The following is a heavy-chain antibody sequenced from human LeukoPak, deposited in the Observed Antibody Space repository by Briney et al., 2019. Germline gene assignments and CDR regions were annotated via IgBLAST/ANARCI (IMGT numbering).Heavy chain of an antibody. Sequence: GGSLRLSCAASGFTFSSYSMTWVRQAPGKGLEWVSSISSSSSYIYYADSVKDRFTISRDNAKNSLYLQMNSLRAEDTAVYYCARDEIVGATIDYWGREPWSPSPQ. V-gene: IGHV3-21*01. CDR1: GFTFSSYS. D-gene: IGHD1-26*01. CDR2: ISSSSSYI. J-gene: IGHJ4*02. CDR3: ARDEIVGATIDY.